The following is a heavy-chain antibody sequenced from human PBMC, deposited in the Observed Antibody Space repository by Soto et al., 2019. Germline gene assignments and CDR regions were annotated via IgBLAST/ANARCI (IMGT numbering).Heavy chain of an antibody. CDR2: ISSSSSTI. V-gene: IGHV3-48*01. J-gene: IGHJ4*02. CDR1: GFTFSSYS. D-gene: IGHD1-7*01. Sequence: PGGSLRLSCAASGFTFSSYSMNWVRQAPGKGLEWVSYISSSSSTIYYADSVKGRFTISRDNAKNSLYLQMNSLRAEDTAVYYCARANIETGTLLSYWGQGALVTVSS. CDR3: ARANIETGTLLSY.